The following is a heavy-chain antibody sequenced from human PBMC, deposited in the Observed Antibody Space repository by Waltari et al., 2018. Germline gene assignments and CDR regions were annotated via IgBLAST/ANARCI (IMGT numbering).Heavy chain of an antibody. CDR3: AKEGVAGTYYDFWSGYYYFDY. CDR2: SSGSGCST. V-gene: IGHV3-23*04. J-gene: IGHJ4*02. D-gene: IGHD3-3*01. CDR1: GFTFSSYA. Sequence: EVQLVESGGGLVQPGGSLRLSCAASGFTFSSYAMSWVRQAPGKGLEWVSASSGSGCSTYYADSVKGRFTIARDNDKNTLYLQMNRLRADDTAVYYCAKEGVAGTYYDFWSGYYYFDYWGQGTLVTVSS.